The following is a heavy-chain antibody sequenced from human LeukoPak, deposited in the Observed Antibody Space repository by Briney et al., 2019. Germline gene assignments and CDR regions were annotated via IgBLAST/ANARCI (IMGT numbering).Heavy chain of an antibody. D-gene: IGHD4/OR15-4a*01. Sequence: SETLSLTCAVSGYSISSGYYWGWIRRPPGKGLEWIGSIYHSGSTYYNPSLKSRVTISVDTSKNQFSLKLSSVTAADTAVYYCARTPYMVVTSEVYWGQGTLVTVSS. CDR2: IYHSGST. CDR1: GYSISSGYY. V-gene: IGHV4-38-2*01. CDR3: ARTPYMVVTSEVY. J-gene: IGHJ4*02.